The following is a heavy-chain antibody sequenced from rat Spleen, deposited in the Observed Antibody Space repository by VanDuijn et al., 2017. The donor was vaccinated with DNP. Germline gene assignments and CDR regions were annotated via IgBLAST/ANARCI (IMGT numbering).Heavy chain of an antibody. CDR3: ARTFYGYPGYFDY. Sequence: EVQLVESGGGLVQPGRSLNLSCAASGFIFSNYNMAWVRQAPKKGLEWVATIIYDGSSTYYGDSVKGRFTISRDNAKSILYLQMDSLRSEDTATYYCARTFYGYPGYFDYWGQGVMVTVSS. J-gene: IGHJ2*01. CDR1: GFIFSNYN. V-gene: IGHV5-7*01. CDR2: IIYDGSST. D-gene: IGHD1-6*01.